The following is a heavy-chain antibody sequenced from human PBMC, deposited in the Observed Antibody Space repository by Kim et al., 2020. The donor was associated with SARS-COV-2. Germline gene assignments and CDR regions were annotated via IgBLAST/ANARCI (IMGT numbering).Heavy chain of an antibody. V-gene: IGHV4-39*01. CDR3: ARQGYDFWSGPSPEFDY. J-gene: IGHJ4*02. D-gene: IGHD3-3*01. Sequence: LKSRVTISVDTSKNQFSLKLSSVTAADTAVYYCARQGYDFWSGPSPEFDYWGQGTLVTVSS.